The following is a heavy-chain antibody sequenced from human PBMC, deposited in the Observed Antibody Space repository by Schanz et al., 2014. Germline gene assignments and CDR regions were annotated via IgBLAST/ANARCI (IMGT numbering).Heavy chain of an antibody. V-gene: IGHV3-66*01. CDR1: GFSVSNTY. CDR2: INSAGTT. J-gene: IGHJ4*02. Sequence: EVQLVESGGGFVQPGGSLRLSCAVSGFSVSNTYMHWVRQPPGKGLEWVSVINSAGTTYYADSVKGRFTFSRDSSKNTVYLQMDSLRADDTSVYYCARGRGYIIGQWGQGILVTVSS. CDR3: ARGRGYIIGQ. D-gene: IGHD3-10*01.